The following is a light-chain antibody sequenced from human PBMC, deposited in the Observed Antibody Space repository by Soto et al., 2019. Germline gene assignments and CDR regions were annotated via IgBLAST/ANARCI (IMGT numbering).Light chain of an antibody. Sequence: QSALTRPASVSGSPGQSITISCTGTTYDVGSYNLVSWYQQHPGKAPKLLIYEGSKRPSGVSNRFSGTKYNFAAYLTISGLQLEDEANYYCLAYAGKSSWVFGGGTKLTVL. V-gene: IGLV2-23*01. J-gene: IGLJ3*02. CDR2: EGS. CDR1: TYDVGSYNL. CDR3: LAYAGKSSWV.